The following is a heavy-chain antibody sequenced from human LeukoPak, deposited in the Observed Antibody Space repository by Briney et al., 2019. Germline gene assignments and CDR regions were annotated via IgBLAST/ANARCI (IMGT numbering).Heavy chain of an antibody. J-gene: IGHJ4*02. Sequence: SVKVSCKASGGTFSSYAISWVRQAPGQGLEWMGRIIPILGIANYAQKFQGRVTITTDESTSTAYMELSSVRSEDTAVYYFASALTTGVAPNSWYFDYWGQGTLVPVSP. V-gene: IGHV1-69*04. CDR2: IIPILGIA. CDR1: GGTFSSYA. D-gene: IGHD4-23*01. CDR3: ASALTTGVAPNSWYFDY.